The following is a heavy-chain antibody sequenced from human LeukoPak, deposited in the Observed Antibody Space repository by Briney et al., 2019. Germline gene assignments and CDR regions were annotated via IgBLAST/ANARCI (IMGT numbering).Heavy chain of an antibody. CDR1: GFTVSSNY. CDR2: ICSGGST. V-gene: IGHV3-66*01. D-gene: IGHD6-13*01. J-gene: IGHJ4*02. Sequence: GSLRLSCAASGFTVSSNYMSWVRQAPGKGLEWVSVICSGGSTYYADSVKGRFTISRDNSKNTLYLQMNSLRAEDTAVYYCARGRIAAAGPFDYWGQGTLVTVSS. CDR3: ARGRIAAAGPFDY.